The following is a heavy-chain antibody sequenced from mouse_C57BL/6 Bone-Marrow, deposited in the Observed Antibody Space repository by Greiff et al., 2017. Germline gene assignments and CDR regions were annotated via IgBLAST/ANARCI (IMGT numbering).Heavy chain of an antibody. Sequence: EVMLVESGPELVKPGASVKISCKASGYSFTGYYMNWVKQSPEKSLEWIGEINPSTGGTTYNQKFKAKATLTVDKSSSTAYMQLKSLTSEDSAVYYCARWGYGSIFDYWGQGTTLTVSS. CDR3: ARWGYGSIFDY. CDR1: GYSFTGYY. D-gene: IGHD1-1*01. V-gene: IGHV1-42*01. CDR2: INPSTGGT. J-gene: IGHJ2*01.